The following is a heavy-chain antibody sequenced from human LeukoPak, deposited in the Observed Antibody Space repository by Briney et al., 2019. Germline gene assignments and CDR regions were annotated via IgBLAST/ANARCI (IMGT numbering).Heavy chain of an antibody. J-gene: IGHJ4*02. CDR3: ARVMGVTAKYYFDY. Sequence: SETLSLTCTVSGGSISSYYWSWIRQPPGKGLEWIRYIYYSGSTNYNPSLKSRVTISVDTSKNQFSLKLSSVTAADTAVYYCARVMGVTAKYYFDYWGQGTLVTVSS. V-gene: IGHV4-59*01. CDR2: IYYSGST. CDR1: GGSISSYY. D-gene: IGHD2-21*02.